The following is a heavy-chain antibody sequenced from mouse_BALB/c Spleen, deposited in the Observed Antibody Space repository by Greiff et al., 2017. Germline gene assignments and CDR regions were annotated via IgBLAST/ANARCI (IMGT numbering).Heavy chain of an antibody. V-gene: IGHV1-67*01. CDR2: ISTYYGNT. Sequence: QVQLKESGPELVRPGVSVKISCKGSGYTFTDYAMHWVKQSHAKSLEWIGVISTYYGNTNYNQKFKGKATMTVDKSSSTAYMQLSSLTSEDSAVYYCARRGDAMDYWGQGTSVTVSS. J-gene: IGHJ4*01. CDR1: GYTFTDYA. CDR3: ARRGDAMDY.